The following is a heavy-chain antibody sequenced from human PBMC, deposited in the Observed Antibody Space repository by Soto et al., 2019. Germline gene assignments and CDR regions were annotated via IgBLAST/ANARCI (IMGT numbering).Heavy chain of an antibody. D-gene: IGHD3-10*01. V-gene: IGHV1-69*06. Sequence: QVQLVQSGAEVKKPGSSVKVSCKASGGTFSSYAISWVRQAPGQGLEWMGGIIPIFGTANYAQKLQGRVTMTTDTSTSTAYMELRSLRSDDTAVYYCASSGGFGELGSLDYWGQGTLVTVSS. CDR2: IIPIFGTA. J-gene: IGHJ4*02. CDR1: GGTFSSYA. CDR3: ASSGGFGELGSLDY.